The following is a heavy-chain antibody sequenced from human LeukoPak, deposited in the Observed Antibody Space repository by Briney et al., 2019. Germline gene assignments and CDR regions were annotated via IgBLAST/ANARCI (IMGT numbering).Heavy chain of an antibody. Sequence: PSETLSLTCTVSGYSISSDSYWGWIRQPPGKGLEWIGSPYHRGSTYYNPSLKSRVTISVDTSKNQFSLKLSSVTAADTAVYYCASMKDYGDYTPLFDYWGQGTLVTVSS. CDR3: ASMKDYGDYTPLFDY. V-gene: IGHV4-38-2*02. CDR1: GYSISSDSY. CDR2: PYHRGST. D-gene: IGHD4-17*01. J-gene: IGHJ4*02.